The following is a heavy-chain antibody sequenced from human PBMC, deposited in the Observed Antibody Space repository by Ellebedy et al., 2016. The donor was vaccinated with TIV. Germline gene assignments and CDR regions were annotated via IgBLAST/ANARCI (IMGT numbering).Heavy chain of an antibody. V-gene: IGHV1-2*04. CDR2: INPNSGGT. CDR3: ARDGYTTAFDY. CDR1: GYTFTGYY. D-gene: IGHD5-24*01. Sequence: ASVKVSCKASGYTFTGYYMHWVRQAPGQGLEWMGWINPNSGGTNNAQKLQGWVTMTRDTSISTAYMELSRLRSDDTAVYYCARDGYTTAFDYWGQGTLVTVSS. J-gene: IGHJ4*02.